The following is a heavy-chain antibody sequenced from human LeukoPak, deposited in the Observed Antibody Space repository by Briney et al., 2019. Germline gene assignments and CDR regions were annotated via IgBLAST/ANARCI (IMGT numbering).Heavy chain of an antibody. D-gene: IGHD5-24*01. J-gene: IGHJ4*02. Sequence: RAGGSLRLSCAASGFTFSSYGMSWVRQAPGKGLEWVSAISGSGGSTYYADSVKGRFTISRDNSKNTLYLQMNSLRAEDTAVYYCAKIREMATIRRIGEAGFDYWGQGTLVTVSS. V-gene: IGHV3-23*01. CDR1: GFTFSSYG. CDR2: ISGSGGST. CDR3: AKIREMATIRRIGEAGFDY.